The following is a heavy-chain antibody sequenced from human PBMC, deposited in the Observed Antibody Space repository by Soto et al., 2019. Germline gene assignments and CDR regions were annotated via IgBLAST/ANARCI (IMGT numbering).Heavy chain of an antibody. CDR3: ARDEGVSGSYRFDY. CDR1: GYTFTSYD. Sequence: ASVKVSCKASGYTFTSYDINWVRQATGQGLEWMGWMNPNSGNTGYAQKFQGRVTMTRNTSISTAYMELSSLRSEDTAVYYCARDEGVSGSYRFDYWGQGTLVTVPS. J-gene: IGHJ4*02. CDR2: MNPNSGNT. D-gene: IGHD3-10*01. V-gene: IGHV1-8*02.